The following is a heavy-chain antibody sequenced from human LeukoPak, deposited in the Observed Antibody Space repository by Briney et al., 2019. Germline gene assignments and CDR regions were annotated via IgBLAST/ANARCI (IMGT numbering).Heavy chain of an antibody. CDR2: ISWNSGSI. J-gene: IGHJ4*02. Sequence: PGGSLRLSCAASGFTFDDYAMPWVRQAPGKGLEWVSGISWNSGSIGYADSVKGRFTISRDNAKNSLYLQMNSLRAEDTALYYCAKAGEAAPPLNYFDYWGQGTLVTVSS. V-gene: IGHV3-9*01. CDR3: AKAGEAAPPLNYFDY. CDR1: GFTFDDYA. D-gene: IGHD2-15*01.